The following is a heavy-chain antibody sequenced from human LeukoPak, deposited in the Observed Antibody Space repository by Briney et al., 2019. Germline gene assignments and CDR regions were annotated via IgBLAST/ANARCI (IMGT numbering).Heavy chain of an antibody. J-gene: IGHJ4*02. CDR2: ISYDGSNK. Sequence: GGSLRLSCAASGFTFSSYAMHWVRQAPGKGLEWVAVISYDGSNKYYADSVKGRFTISRDNSKNTLYLQMNSLRAEDTAVYYCARVINYYDSSGYYYLGPFDYWGQGTLVTVSS. D-gene: IGHD3-22*01. V-gene: IGHV3-30-3*01. CDR3: ARVINYYDSSGYYYLGPFDY. CDR1: GFTFSSYA.